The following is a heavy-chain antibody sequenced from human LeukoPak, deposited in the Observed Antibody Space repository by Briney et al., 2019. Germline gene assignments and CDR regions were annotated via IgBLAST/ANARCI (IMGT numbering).Heavy chain of an antibody. Sequence: PSETLSLTCTVSGGSISDNYWSWIRQSPGKRLEWIGCMDYSGSTNYNPSLESRVTISVDTSKNQLSLKLTSVTAADTAVHYCAREVMVYTIPLNYYYLDVWGRGTTVTVSS. CDR2: MDYSGST. V-gene: IGHV4-59*01. D-gene: IGHD2-8*01. CDR1: GGSISDNY. J-gene: IGHJ6*03. CDR3: AREVMVYTIPLNYYYLDV.